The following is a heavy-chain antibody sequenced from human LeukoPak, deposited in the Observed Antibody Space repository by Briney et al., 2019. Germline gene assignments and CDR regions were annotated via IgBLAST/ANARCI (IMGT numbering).Heavy chain of an antibody. J-gene: IGHJ4*02. CDR2: ISSGGSTI. Sequence: GGSLRLSCAASGFTFSSCEMNWVRQAPGKGLEWVSYISSGGSTISYADSVRGRFTISRDNAKNSLYLQMNSLRAEDTAVYYCARGEYYYDSSGYYRYFDYWGQGTLVTVSS. D-gene: IGHD3-22*01. CDR1: GFTFSSCE. CDR3: ARGEYYYDSSGYYRYFDY. V-gene: IGHV3-48*03.